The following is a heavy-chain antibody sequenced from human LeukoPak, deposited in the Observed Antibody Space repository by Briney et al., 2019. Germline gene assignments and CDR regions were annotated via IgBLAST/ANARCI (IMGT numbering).Heavy chain of an antibody. J-gene: IGHJ4*02. CDR1: GDSFSSVTDY. Sequence: SETLSLTCTVSGDSFSSVTDYWAWIRQPPGKGLEWIASGDYSGSTYYNPSLKSRVTISVDTSKNQFSLKLSSVTAADTAVYYCARIENAVADPFDYWGQGTLVTVSS. D-gene: IGHD6-19*01. CDR3: ARIENAVADPFDY. V-gene: IGHV4-39*07. CDR2: GDYSGST.